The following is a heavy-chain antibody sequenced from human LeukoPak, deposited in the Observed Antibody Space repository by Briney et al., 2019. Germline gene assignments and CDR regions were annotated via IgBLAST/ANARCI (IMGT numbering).Heavy chain of an antibody. D-gene: IGHD3-16*01. CDR1: GYTFTSYA. CDR2: INAGNGNT. CDR3: ARAGRIIEAGFDY. Sequence: ASVKVSCKASGYTFTSYAMHWVRQAPGQRLEWMGWINAGNGNTKYSQEFQGRVTITRDTSASTAYMELSSLRSEDVAVYYCARAGRIIEAGFDYWGQGTLVTVSS. V-gene: IGHV1-3*03. J-gene: IGHJ4*02.